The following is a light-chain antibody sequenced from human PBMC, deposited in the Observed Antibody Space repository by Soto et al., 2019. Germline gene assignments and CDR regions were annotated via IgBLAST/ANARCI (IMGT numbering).Light chain of an antibody. V-gene: IGKV3-11*01. CDR1: QSIGRF. CDR3: QQRANWLT. Sequence: EIVLTQSPATLSSSPGERVTLSCRASQSIGRFLGWYQHKPGQAPRLLIYDSSNRATGIPARFSGSGSGTDFILTISSLEPADFADYYCQQRANWLTFGGGTKVEIK. CDR2: DSS. J-gene: IGKJ4*01.